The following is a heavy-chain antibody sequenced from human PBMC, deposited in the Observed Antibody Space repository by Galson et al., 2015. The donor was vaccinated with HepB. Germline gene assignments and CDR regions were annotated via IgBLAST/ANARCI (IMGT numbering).Heavy chain of an antibody. CDR1: GFTVSSNY. Sequence: SLRLSCAASGFTVSSNYMSWVRQAPGKGLEWVSVIYSGGSTYYADSVKGRFTISRDNSKNTLYLQMNSLRAEDTAVYYCARDQYYYDSSGYEDYWGQGTLVTVSS. J-gene: IGHJ4*02. D-gene: IGHD3-22*01. CDR3: ARDQYYYDSSGYEDY. V-gene: IGHV3-53*01. CDR2: IYSGGST.